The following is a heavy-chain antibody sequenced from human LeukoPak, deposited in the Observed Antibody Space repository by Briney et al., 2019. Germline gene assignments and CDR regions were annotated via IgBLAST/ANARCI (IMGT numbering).Heavy chain of an antibody. D-gene: IGHD5-12*01. CDR1: GYSFTSYW. V-gene: IGHV5-51*01. CDR3: AMGDIVATSYYYYGMDV. J-gene: IGHJ6*02. Sequence: GESLKISCKGSGYSFTSYWIGWVRQMPGKGLEWMGIIYPGDSDTRYSPSFQGQVTISADKSIRTAYLQWSSRKASDTAMYYCAMGDIVATSYYYYGMDVWGQGTTVTVSS. CDR2: IYPGDSDT.